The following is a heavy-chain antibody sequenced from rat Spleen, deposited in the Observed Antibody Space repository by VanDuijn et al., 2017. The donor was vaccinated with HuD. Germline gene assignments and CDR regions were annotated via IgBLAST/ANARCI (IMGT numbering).Heavy chain of an antibody. D-gene: IGHD1-4*01. CDR3: ARSRVYDY. J-gene: IGHJ2*01. V-gene: IGHV5-31*01. CDR1: GFTFSNYW. Sequence: EVQLVESGGGLVQPGGSLKLSCVASGFTFSNYWMTWIRQAPGKGLEWVASITHTGGNTYYPDSVRGRFTISRDNAKGTLYLHMSSLRSEDTATYYCARSRVYDYWGQGVMVTVSS. CDR2: ITHTGGNT.